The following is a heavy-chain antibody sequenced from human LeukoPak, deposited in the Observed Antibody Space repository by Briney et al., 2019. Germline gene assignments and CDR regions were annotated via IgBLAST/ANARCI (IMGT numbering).Heavy chain of an antibody. CDR2: IYHSGST. CDR1: GYSISSGYY. Sequence: SETLSLTCTVSGYSISSGYYWGWIRQPPGKGLEWIGSIYHSGSTYYNPSLKSRVTISVDTSKNQFPLKLSSVTAADTAVYYCANYGGHDYWGQGTLVTVSS. CDR3: ANYGGHDY. J-gene: IGHJ4*02. D-gene: IGHD4-23*01. V-gene: IGHV4-38-2*02.